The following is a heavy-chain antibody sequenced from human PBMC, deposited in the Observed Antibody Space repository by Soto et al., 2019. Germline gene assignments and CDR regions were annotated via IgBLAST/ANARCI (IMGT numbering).Heavy chain of an antibody. CDR3: VRAGHVPGALVDY. CDR2: ITGSRSTI. J-gene: IGHJ4*02. D-gene: IGHD2-2*01. V-gene: IGHV3-48*02. Sequence: EVQLVQSGGGLVQPGGSLRLSCAGSGFTFSNYSMNWFRQSPAMGLEWVSYITGSRSTIYYAASVRGRFTISRDNARSSLYLQMNSLRDEDPAEYYCVRAGHVPGALVDYWGQGNLVIVSS. CDR1: GFTFSNYS.